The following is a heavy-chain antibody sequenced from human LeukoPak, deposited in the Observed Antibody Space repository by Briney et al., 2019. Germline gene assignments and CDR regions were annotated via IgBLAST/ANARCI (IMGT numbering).Heavy chain of an antibody. Sequence: ASVKVSCKASGYTFTSYYMHWVRQAPGQGLEWMGIINPSGGSTSYAQKFQGRVTITADESTSTAYMELSSLRSEDTAVYYCARGTGGYDSVWGNYRPFDYWGQGTLVTVSS. CDR1: GYTFTSYY. V-gene: IGHV1-46*01. CDR2: INPSGGST. J-gene: IGHJ4*02. CDR3: ARGTGGYDSVWGNYRPFDY. D-gene: IGHD3-16*02.